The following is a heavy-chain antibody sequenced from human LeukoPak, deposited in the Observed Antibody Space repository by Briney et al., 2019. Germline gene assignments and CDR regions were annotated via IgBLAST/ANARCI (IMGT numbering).Heavy chain of an antibody. CDR2: INWNGGST. J-gene: IGHJ6*03. CDR1: GFTFDDYG. V-gene: IGHV3-20*04. D-gene: IGHD3-3*01. CDR3: ARDRRLRFLEWPLYYYYMDV. Sequence: GGSLRLSCAASGFTFDDYGMSWVRQAPGKVLEWVSGINWNGGSTGYADSVKGRFTISRDNAKNSLYLQMNSLRAADTALYYCARDRRLRFLEWPLYYYYMDVWGKGTTVTVSS.